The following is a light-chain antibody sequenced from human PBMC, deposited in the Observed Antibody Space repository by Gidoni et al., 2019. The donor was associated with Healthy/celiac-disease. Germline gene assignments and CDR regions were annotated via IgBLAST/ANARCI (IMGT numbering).Light chain of an antibody. Sequence: DIQMTQSPSTLSASVGDRVTITCRASQSISSWLAWYQQKPGKAPKLLIYTATSLESGVPSRFIGSGSGTEFTLTISSLQPDDFVTYYCQQYNSYPYTFGQGTKLEIK. J-gene: IGKJ2*01. CDR1: QSISSW. V-gene: IGKV1-5*03. CDR3: QQYNSYPYT. CDR2: TAT.